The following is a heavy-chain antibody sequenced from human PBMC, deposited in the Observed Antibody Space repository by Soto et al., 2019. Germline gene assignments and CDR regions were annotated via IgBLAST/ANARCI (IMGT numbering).Heavy chain of an antibody. CDR2: ISGSGGST. Sequence: PGGSLRLSFPASGFTFTSNAMSWVRRAPGKGLEWVSAISGSGGSTYYADSVKGRFTISRDNSKNTLYLQMNSLRAEDTAVYYCAKDRSAYDSSADYWGQGTLVTVSS. CDR3: AKDRSAYDSSADY. CDR1: GFTFTSNA. V-gene: IGHV3-23*01. J-gene: IGHJ4*02. D-gene: IGHD3-22*01.